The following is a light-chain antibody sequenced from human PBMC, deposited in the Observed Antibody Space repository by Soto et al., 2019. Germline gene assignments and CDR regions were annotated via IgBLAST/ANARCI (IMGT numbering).Light chain of an antibody. Sequence: DIVMTQSPLSLPVTPGEPASISCRSSQSLLHSNGYNFLDWYLQKPGQSPQLVIYLGSNRASGVPDRFSGSGSGTDFTLKISRVEAEDVGVYYCMQSLQTPLTFGGGTKVEIK. V-gene: IGKV2-28*01. J-gene: IGKJ4*01. CDR3: MQSLQTPLT. CDR2: LGS. CDR1: QSLLHSNGYNF.